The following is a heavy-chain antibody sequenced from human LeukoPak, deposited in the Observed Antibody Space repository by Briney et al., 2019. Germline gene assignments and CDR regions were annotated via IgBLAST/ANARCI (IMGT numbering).Heavy chain of an antibody. Sequence: ASVKVSCKASGYTFTGYGISWVRQAPGQGLEWMGWSSAYNGNTNYAQKLQGRVTMTTDTSTRTAYMELRSLRSDDTAVYYCARDRMGYYYDSSGYYPLDYWGQGTLVTVSS. CDR2: SSAYNGNT. D-gene: IGHD3-22*01. J-gene: IGHJ4*02. CDR3: ARDRMGYYYDSSGYYPLDY. V-gene: IGHV1-18*01. CDR1: GYTFTGYG.